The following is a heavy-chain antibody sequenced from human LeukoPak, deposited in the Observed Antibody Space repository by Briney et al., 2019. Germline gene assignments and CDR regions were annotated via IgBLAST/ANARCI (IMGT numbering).Heavy chain of an antibody. CDR1: GFTFSTYA. J-gene: IGHJ4*02. CDR2: FSGSNT. D-gene: IGHD1-26*01. CDR3: AKGRGSGTYTVDY. Sequence: GGSLRLSCAASGFTFSTYAMNWVRQAPGKGLEWVSTFSGSNTYYADSVKGRFTISRDNSKNTLYLQMNSLRAEDTAVYYCAKGRGSGTYTVDYWGQGTLVTVSS. V-gene: IGHV3-23*01.